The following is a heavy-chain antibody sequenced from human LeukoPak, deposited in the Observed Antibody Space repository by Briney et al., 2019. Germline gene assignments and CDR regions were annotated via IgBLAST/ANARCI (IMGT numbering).Heavy chain of an antibody. V-gene: IGHV4-31*11. J-gene: IGHJ6*02. CDR1: GGSFSGYY. CDR2: IYYSGST. Sequence: PSETLSLTCAVYGGSFSGYYWSWIRQHPGKGLEWIGYIYYSGSTYYNPSLKSRVTISVDTSKNQFSLKLSSVTAADTAVYYCARAQGYYGMDVWGQGTTVTVSS. CDR3: ARAQGYYGMDV.